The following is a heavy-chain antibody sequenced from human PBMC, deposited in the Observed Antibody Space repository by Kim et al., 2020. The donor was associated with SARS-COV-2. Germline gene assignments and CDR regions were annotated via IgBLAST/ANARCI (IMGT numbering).Heavy chain of an antibody. V-gene: IGHV4-34*01. CDR3: ARKGYYYDSSGYYHGWYFDL. CDR2: INHSGST. CDR1: GGSFSGYY. J-gene: IGHJ2*01. Sequence: SETLSLTCAVYGGSFSGYYWSWIRQPPGKGLEWIGEINHSGSTNYNPSLKSRVTISVDTSKNQFSLKLSSVTAADTAVYYCARKGYYYDSSGYYHGWYFDLWGRGTLVTVSS. D-gene: IGHD3-22*01.